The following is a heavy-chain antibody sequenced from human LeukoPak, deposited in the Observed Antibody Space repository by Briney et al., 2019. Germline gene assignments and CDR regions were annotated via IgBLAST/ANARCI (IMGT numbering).Heavy chain of an antibody. CDR3: ARDSLDASDI. CDR2: ISYDGSNK. J-gene: IGHJ3*02. Sequence: PGRSLRLSCAASGFTFSSYAMHWVRQAPGKGLEWVAVISYDGSNKYHADSVKGRFTISRDNSKNTLYLQMNSLRAEDTAVYYCARDSLDASDIWGQGTMVTVSS. CDR1: GFTFSSYA. V-gene: IGHV3-30-3*01.